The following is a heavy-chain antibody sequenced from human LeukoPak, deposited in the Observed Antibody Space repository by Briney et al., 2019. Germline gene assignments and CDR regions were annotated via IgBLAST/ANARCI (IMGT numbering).Heavy chain of an antibody. CDR1: GGSISTSDYY. CDR3: ARRGILTGFALNWFDP. Sequence: SETLSLTCTVSGGSISTSDYYWGWIRKPPGKGLEWIGSVYYSGSTYYNPSLKSRVTISVDTSKNQFSLKLRSVTAADTAVYYCARRGILTGFALNWFDPWGQGTLVTVSS. V-gene: IGHV4-39*01. J-gene: IGHJ5*02. CDR2: VYYSGST. D-gene: IGHD3-9*01.